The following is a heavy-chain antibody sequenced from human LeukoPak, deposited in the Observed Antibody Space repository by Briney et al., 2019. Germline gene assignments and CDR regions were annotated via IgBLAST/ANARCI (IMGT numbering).Heavy chain of an antibody. CDR2: IYYSGST. Sequence: PSETLSLTCTVSGGSISSYYWSWIRQPPGKGLEWIGYIYYSGSTNYNPSLKSRVTISVATSKNQFSLKLSSVTAADPAVYFCARERGGSKLSGLYGRDYYYMDVWGKGTTVTVSS. CDR3: ARERGGSKLSGLYGRDYYYMDV. J-gene: IGHJ6*03. CDR1: GGSISSYY. V-gene: IGHV4-59*01. D-gene: IGHD3-16*01.